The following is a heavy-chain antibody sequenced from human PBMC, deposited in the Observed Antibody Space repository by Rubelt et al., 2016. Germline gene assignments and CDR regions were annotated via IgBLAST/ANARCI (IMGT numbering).Heavy chain of an antibody. D-gene: IGHD3-22*01. J-gene: IGHJ4*02. CDR3: ASGNGITMIVVVPMYFDY. CDR1: GGSFSGYY. Sequence: QVQLQQWGAGLLKPSETLSLTCAVYGGSFSGYYWSWIRQPPGKGLEWIGEINHSGSTNYNPSLKSRVTLSVDTSKNQFSLKLSSVTAADTAVYYCASGNGITMIVVVPMYFDYWGQGTLVTVSS. V-gene: IGHV4-34*01. CDR2: INHSGST.